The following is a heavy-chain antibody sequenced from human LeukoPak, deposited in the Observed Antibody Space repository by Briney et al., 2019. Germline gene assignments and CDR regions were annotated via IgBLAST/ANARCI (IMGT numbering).Heavy chain of an antibody. CDR2: IYYSGST. Sequence: SETLSLTCTVSGGSVSSGSYYWSWLRQHPGKGLEWIGYIYYSGSTYYNPSLKSRVTISVDTSKNQFSLKLSSVTAADTAVYYCASQESSSWPFDYWGQGTLVTVSS. CDR1: GGSVSSGSYY. D-gene: IGHD6-13*01. J-gene: IGHJ4*02. CDR3: ASQESSSWPFDY. V-gene: IGHV4-31*03.